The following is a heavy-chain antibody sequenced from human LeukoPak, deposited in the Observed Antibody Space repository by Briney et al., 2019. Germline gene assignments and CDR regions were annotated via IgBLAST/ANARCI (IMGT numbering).Heavy chain of an antibody. J-gene: IGHJ4*02. D-gene: IGHD5-24*01. CDR1: GGSISSGGYY. CDR2: IYHSGST. V-gene: IGHV4-30-2*01. CDR3: ARMKDGYNQYYFDY. Sequence: SETLSLTCTVSGGSISSGGYYWSWIRQPPGKGLEWIGYIYHSGSTYYNPSLKSRVTISVDTSKNQFSLKLSSVTAADTAVYYCARMKDGYNQYYFDYWGQGTLVTVSS.